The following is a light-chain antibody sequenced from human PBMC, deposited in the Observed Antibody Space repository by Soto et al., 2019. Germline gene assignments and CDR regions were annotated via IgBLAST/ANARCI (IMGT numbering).Light chain of an antibody. V-gene: IGKV2-28*01. CDR3: QQSYRTPSIT. CDR2: LGS. J-gene: IGKJ5*01. Sequence: EIVMTQTPLSLSVTPGQPASISCKSSQSLLHSNGYNYLNWYLQKPGQSPQLLIYLGSNRASGVPDRFSGSGSGTDFTLTISSLQPEDFATYYCQQSYRTPSITFGQGTRLEIK. CDR1: QSLLHSNGYNY.